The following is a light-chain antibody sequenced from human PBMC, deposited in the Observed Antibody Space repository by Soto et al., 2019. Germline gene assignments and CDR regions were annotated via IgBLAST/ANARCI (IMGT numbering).Light chain of an antibody. Sequence: QSALTQPASVSGSPGQSITISCTGTSSDVGGYNFVSWHQQHPGKAPKLVIFEVTNRPSGVSNRFSGSKSGNTASLTISGLQAEDEADYYCSSYTTSRTWVFGGGTQVTVL. CDR3: SSYTTSRTWV. CDR2: EVT. J-gene: IGLJ3*02. CDR1: SSDVGGYNF. V-gene: IGLV2-14*01.